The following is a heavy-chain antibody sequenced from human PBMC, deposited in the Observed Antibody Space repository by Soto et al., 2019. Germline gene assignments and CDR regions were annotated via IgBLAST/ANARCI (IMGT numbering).Heavy chain of an antibody. CDR1: GYTFTSYG. Sequence: GASVKVSCKASGYTFTSYGISWVRQAPGQGLEWMGWISAYNGNTNYAQKLQGRVTVTTDTSTSTAYMELRSLRSDDTAVYYCASVPITIFGDYYMDVWGKGTTVTVSS. CDR2: ISAYNGNT. CDR3: ASVPITIFGDYYMDV. D-gene: IGHD3-3*01. V-gene: IGHV1-18*01. J-gene: IGHJ6*03.